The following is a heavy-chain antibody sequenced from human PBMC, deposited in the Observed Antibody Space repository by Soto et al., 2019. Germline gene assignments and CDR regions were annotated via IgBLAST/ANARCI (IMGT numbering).Heavy chain of an antibody. CDR3: ERDQLYQLLYYLAY. V-gene: IGHV3-30*04. D-gene: IGHD2-2*01. CDR2: ISYDGSNK. J-gene: IGHJ4*02. Sequence: GGSLRLSCAASGFTFSSYAMHWVLQAPGKGLEWVAVISYDGSNKYYADTLKGRFTISRDNYKNTMYMQMNSMRDADQAVYYCERDQLYQLLYYLAYWGQGTLVPDSS. CDR1: GFTFSSYA.